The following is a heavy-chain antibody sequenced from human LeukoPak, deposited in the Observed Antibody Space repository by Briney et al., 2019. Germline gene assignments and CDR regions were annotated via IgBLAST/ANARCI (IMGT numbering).Heavy chain of an antibody. CDR2: ISGSGGST. J-gene: IGHJ4*02. D-gene: IGHD6-13*01. V-gene: IGHV3-23*01. CDR3: ATSPIAASVNSAGRLCGYYFDY. Sequence: GGSLSLSCAASGFTFSSYAMSWVREAPGKGLEWVSAISGSGGSTYSADSVRGRFPISRDNSKNTLYLQMNSLRAEDTAVYYCATSPIAASVNSAGRLCGYYFDYWGQGTLATDSS. CDR1: GFTFSSYA.